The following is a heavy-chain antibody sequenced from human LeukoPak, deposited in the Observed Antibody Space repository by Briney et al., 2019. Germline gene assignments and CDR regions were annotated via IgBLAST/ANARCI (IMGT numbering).Heavy chain of an antibody. Sequence: TGGSLRLSCAASGFTFSSYGMHWVRQAPGKGLEWVAFIRYDGSNKYYADSVKGRFTISRDNSKNTLYLQMNSLRAEDTAVYYCARDATYCTNGVCYTRFDYWGQGTLVTVSS. CDR3: ARDATYCTNGVCYTRFDY. CDR1: GFTFSSYG. CDR2: IRYDGSNK. D-gene: IGHD2-8*01. J-gene: IGHJ4*02. V-gene: IGHV3-30*02.